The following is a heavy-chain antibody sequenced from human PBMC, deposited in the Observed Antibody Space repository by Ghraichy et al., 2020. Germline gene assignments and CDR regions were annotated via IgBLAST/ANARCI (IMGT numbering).Heavy chain of an antibody. D-gene: IGHD6-13*01. CDR2: ISGNGGST. Sequence: GGSLRLSCAASGFTFSSHAMSWVRQAPGKGLEWVSAISGNGGSTYYADSVKGRFTISRDTSKNTLYLQMNSVRAEDTAVYYCAKKSYTSNWYPEYWGQGTLVTVSS. CDR3: AKKSYTSNWYPEY. J-gene: IGHJ4*02. V-gene: IGHV3-23*01. CDR1: GFTFSSHA.